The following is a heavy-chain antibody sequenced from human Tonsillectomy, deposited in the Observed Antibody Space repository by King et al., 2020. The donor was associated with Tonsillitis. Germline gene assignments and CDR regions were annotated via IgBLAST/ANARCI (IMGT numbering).Heavy chain of an antibody. J-gene: IGHJ4*02. D-gene: IGHD3-22*01. Sequence: QLVQSGGGLVQPGGSLRLSCAASGFTFSSYSMNWVRQAPGKGPEWVSYISSSSSTIYYADSVKGRFTISRDNAKNSLYLQMNSLRAEDTAVYYCARDSPYYYDSSAGRLDYWGQGTLVTVSS. V-gene: IGHV3-48*01. CDR2: ISSSSSTI. CDR1: GFTFSSYS. CDR3: ARDSPYYYDSSAGRLDY.